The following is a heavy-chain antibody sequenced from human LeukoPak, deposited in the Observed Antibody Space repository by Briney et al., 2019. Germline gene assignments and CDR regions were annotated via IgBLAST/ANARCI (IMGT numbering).Heavy chain of an antibody. V-gene: IGHV6-1*01. J-gene: IGHJ4*02. CDR2: TYYRSKWYN. Sequence: SQTLSLTCAISGDSVSSNSAAWNWIRQSPSRGLEWLGRTYYRSKWYNDYAVSVKSRITINPDTSKNQFSLKLSSVTAADTAVYYCAREGAWGYYWYYFDYWGQGTLVTVSS. CDR3: AREGAWGYYWYYFDY. D-gene: IGHD1-1*01. CDR1: GDSVSSNSAA.